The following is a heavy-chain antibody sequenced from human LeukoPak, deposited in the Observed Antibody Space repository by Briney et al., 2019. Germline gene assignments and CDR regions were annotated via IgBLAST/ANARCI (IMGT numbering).Heavy chain of an antibody. D-gene: IGHD2-8*02. CDR3: VRVKRSTGWYGEADRYYFDF. J-gene: IGHJ4*02. V-gene: IGHV4-61*02. CDR2: IHTSGST. CDR1: GDSISSGNYY. Sequence: PSETLCLTCSVSGDSISSGNYYWSWIRQPAGKGLEWLGRIHTSGSTNYNPSLKSRVTISLDTSNNQFSLKLTSVTTADTALYYCVRVKRSTGWYGEADRYYFDFWGQGTLVTVSS.